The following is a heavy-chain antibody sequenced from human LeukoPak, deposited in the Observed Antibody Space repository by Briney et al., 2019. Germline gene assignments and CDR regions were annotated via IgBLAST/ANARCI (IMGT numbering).Heavy chain of an antibody. CDR3: ARTKGFLEWLLLKSYYFDY. CDR1: GYTFTSYA. D-gene: IGHD3-3*01. CDR2: INTNTGNP. Sequence: ASVKVSYKASGYTFTSYAMNWVRQAPGQGLEWMGWINTNTGNPTYAQGFTGRFVFSLDTSVSTAYLQISSLKAEDTAVYYCARTKGFLEWLLLKSYYFDYWGQGTLVTVSS. J-gene: IGHJ4*02. V-gene: IGHV7-4-1*02.